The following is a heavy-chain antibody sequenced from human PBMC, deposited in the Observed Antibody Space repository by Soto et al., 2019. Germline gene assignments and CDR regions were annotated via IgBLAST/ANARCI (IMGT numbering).Heavy chain of an antibody. J-gene: IGHJ6*02. CDR3: AREDSTEGGMDV. V-gene: IGHV4-31*03. CDR1: GGSISSGNYF. Sequence: SETLSLTCTVSGGSISSGNYFWSWIRQHPGKGLEWIGYIYYSGSTYYNPSLKSRVTISVDTSKHQFSLKLRSVTAADTAVYYCAREDSTEGGMDVWGQGTTVTVSS. CDR2: IYYSGST. D-gene: IGHD4-17*01.